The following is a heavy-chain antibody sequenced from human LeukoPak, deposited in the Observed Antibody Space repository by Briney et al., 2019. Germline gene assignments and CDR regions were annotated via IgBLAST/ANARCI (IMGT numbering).Heavy chain of an antibody. J-gene: IGHJ5*02. V-gene: IGHV1-69*13. CDR2: IIPIFGTA. D-gene: IGHD3-10*01. CDR3: ARDSGTTGEVKFDP. Sequence: GASVKVSCKASGGTFSSYAISWVRQAPGQGLEWMGGIIPIFGTANYAQKFQGRVTITADESTSTAYMELSSLRSEDTAVYYCARDSGTTGEVKFDPWAREPWSPSPQ. CDR1: GGTFSSYA.